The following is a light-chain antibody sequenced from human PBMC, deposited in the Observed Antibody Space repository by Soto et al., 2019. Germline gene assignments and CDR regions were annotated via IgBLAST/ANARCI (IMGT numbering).Light chain of an antibody. CDR3: QSYDSSLRAYVV. Sequence: QSVLTQPPSVSGAPGQRVTISCTGSSSNIGAGYDVHWYQQLPGTAPKLLIYGNSNRPSGVPDRFSGSKSGTSASLAITWLQAEDEADYYCQSYDSSLRAYVVFGGGTKLTVL. V-gene: IGLV1-40*01. CDR1: SSNIGAGYD. J-gene: IGLJ2*01. CDR2: GNS.